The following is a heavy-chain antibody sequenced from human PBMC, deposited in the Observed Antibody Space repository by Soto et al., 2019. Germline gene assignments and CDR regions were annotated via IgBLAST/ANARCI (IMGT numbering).Heavy chain of an antibody. D-gene: IGHD5-12*01. CDR2: INPSGGST. CDR1: GYAFTNYY. Sequence: QVQLVQSGGEVKKSGASVKVSCKASGYAFTNYYIQWVRQAPGQGLEWMGVINPSGGSTSYAQKFQGRVTMTRDTSTSTVYMGLSSLRSEDTAVYYCASDGGAATIIDYRSIFDYWGQGTLVTVSS. V-gene: IGHV1-46*01. J-gene: IGHJ4*02. CDR3: ASDGGAATIIDYRSIFDY.